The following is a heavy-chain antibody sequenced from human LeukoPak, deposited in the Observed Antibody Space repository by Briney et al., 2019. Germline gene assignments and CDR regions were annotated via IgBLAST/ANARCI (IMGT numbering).Heavy chain of an antibody. CDR2: TSGPGGGS. CDR1: GFTFSSYA. Sequence: GGSLRLSCAAPGFTFSSYAMSWVRQAPGKGLELVSATSGPGGGSDYAGSVTGRFTISRDNSKNTLYLQMNSLRAEDTAIYYCAKKVGLVSAPLYYFDLWGQGTLVTVSS. CDR3: AKKVGLVSAPLYYFDL. J-gene: IGHJ4*02. D-gene: IGHD6-6*01. V-gene: IGHV3-23*01.